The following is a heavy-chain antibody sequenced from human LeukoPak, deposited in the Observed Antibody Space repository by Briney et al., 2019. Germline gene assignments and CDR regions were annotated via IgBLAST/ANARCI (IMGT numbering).Heavy chain of an antibody. V-gene: IGHV5-51*01. D-gene: IGHD1-1*01. J-gene: IGHJ6*02. CDR2: IYPGDSDT. CDR1: GYSFTTYW. Sequence: GESLKISCKVSGYSFTTYWIGWVRQMPGKGLEWMGIIYPGDSDTKYSPSFQGQVTISADKPISTAYLQWSSLKASDTAMYYCARLNWNDDYYYGMDVWGQGTTVTVSS. CDR3: ARLNWNDDYYYGMDV.